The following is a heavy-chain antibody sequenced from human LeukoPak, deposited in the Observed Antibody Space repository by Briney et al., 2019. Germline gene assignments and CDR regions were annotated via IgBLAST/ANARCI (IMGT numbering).Heavy chain of an antibody. Sequence: GGSLRLSCAASGFTFSSYSMNWVRQAPGKGLEWVSSISSSSSYIYYADSVKGRFTISRDSAKNTLYLQMNSLRAEDTAVYYCARESGIAAALDLWGQGTLVTVSS. V-gene: IGHV3-21*01. CDR3: ARESGIAAALDL. CDR2: ISSSSSYI. J-gene: IGHJ5*02. CDR1: GFTFSSYS. D-gene: IGHD6-13*01.